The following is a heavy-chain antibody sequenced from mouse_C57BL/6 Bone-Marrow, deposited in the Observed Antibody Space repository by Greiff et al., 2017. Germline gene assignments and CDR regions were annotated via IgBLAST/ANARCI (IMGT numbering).Heavy chain of an antibody. D-gene: IGHD1-1*02. CDR3: ASRGYWYFDV. CDR2: ISNGGGST. CDR1: GFTFSDYY. J-gene: IGHJ1*03. Sequence: EVMLVESGGGLVQPGGSLKLSCAASGFTFSDYYMYWVRQTPEKRLEWVAYISNGGGSTYYPDTVKGRFTISRDNAKNTLYLQMSRLKSEDTAMYYCASRGYWYFDVWGTGTTVTVSS. V-gene: IGHV5-12*01.